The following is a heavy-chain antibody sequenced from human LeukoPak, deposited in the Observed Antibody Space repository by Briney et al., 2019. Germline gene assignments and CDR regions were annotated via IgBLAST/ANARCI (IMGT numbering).Heavy chain of an antibody. CDR1: GFTVSSNY. D-gene: IGHD5-18*01. J-gene: IGHJ3*02. CDR3: AREGQPHDAFDI. Sequence: SGGSLRLSCAASGFTVSSNYMSWVRQAPGKGLEWVSVIYSGGSTCYADSVKGRFTISRDNSKNTLYLQMNSLRAEDTAVYYCAREGQPHDAFDIWGQGTMVTVSS. CDR2: IYSGGST. V-gene: IGHV3-53*01.